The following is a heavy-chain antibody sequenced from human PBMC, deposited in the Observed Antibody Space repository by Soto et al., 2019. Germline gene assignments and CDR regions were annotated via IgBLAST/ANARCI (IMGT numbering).Heavy chain of an antibody. Sequence: ESLKISCKGCGYTFTTYWIGWVLHMPGKGLEWMGVIYPGDSDTIYSPSFQGQVTLSADKSISTAYLQWRSLQATDTAMYYCVRRPGCSTTTCYRELDYWGQGTLVTVSS. CDR1: GYTFTTYW. D-gene: IGHD2-2*01. CDR2: IYPGDSDT. J-gene: IGHJ4*02. CDR3: VRRPGCSTTTCYRELDY. V-gene: IGHV5-51*01.